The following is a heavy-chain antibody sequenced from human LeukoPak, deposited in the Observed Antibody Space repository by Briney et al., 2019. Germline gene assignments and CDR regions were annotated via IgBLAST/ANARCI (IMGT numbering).Heavy chain of an antibody. CDR2: IHNGGSP. J-gene: IGHJ4*02. CDR3: ARQGYCSGGSCYFDS. D-gene: IGHD2-15*01. V-gene: IGHV4-59*08. CDR1: GGSINSYC. Sequence: PSETLSLTCTVSGGSINSYCWSWIRQPPGKGLEWIGYIHNGGSPNYNPSLKSRAIISVDTSKNQFSLRVTSVTAADTAVYYCARQGYCSGGSCYFDSWGQGTLVTVSS.